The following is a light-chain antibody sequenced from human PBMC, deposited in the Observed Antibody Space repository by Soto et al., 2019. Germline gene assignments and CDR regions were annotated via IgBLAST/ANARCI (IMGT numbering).Light chain of an antibody. J-gene: IGLJ7*01. V-gene: IGLV6-57*04. Sequence: NFMLTQPHSVSESPGKTVTISCTRSSGSIASNYVQWYQQRPGSAPTTVIYEDNQRPSGVPDRFSGSIDSSSNSASLTISGLKTEDEADYYCQSYDSSYAMFGGGTQLTVL. CDR1: SGSIASNY. CDR3: QSYDSSYAM. CDR2: EDN.